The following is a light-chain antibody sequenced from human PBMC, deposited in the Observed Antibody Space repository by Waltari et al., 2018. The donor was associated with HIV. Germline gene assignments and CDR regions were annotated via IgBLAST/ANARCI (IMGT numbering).Light chain of an antibody. V-gene: IGLV1-51*01. CDR2: DKN. CDR1: SSNIGNNY. CDR3: GTWDSSLSAGQGV. Sequence: QSVLTQPPSVSAAPVQKVTISSSGLSSNIGNNYVSWYQQLPGTAPKLLIYDKNKRPSGIPDRLAGSKAGTSATLGITGLQTGDEADYYCGTWDSSLSAGQGVFGGGTKLTVL. J-gene: IGLJ3*02.